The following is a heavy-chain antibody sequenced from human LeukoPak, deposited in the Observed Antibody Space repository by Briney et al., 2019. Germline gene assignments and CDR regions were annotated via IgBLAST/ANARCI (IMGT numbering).Heavy chain of an antibody. CDR3: ARTEGSGSFII. CDR1: GGSISSYY. V-gene: IGHV4-59*01. D-gene: IGHD3-10*01. CDR2: IYYSGST. Sequence: SETLSLTCTVSGGSISSYYWSWIRQPPGKGLEWIGYIYYSGSTNYNPSLKSRVTISVDTSKNQFSLKLSSVTAADTAVYYCARTEGSGSFIIWGQGTMVTVSS. J-gene: IGHJ3*02.